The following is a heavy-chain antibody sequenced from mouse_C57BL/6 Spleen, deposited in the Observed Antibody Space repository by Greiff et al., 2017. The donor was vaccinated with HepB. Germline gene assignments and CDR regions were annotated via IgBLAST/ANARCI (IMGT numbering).Heavy chain of an antibody. CDR2: ISYDGSN. J-gene: IGHJ3*01. CDR1: GYSITSGYY. Sequence: DVQLQESGPGLVKPSQSLSLTCSVTGYSITSGYYWNWIRQFPGNKLEWMGYISYDGSNNYNPSLKNRISITRDTSKNQFFLKLNSVTTEDTATYYCARDDYYGSSYWFAYWGQGTLVTVSA. CDR3: ARDDYYGSSYWFAY. D-gene: IGHD1-1*01. V-gene: IGHV3-6*01.